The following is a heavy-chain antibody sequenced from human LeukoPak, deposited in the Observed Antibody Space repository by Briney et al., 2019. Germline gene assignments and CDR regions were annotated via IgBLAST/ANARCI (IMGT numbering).Heavy chain of an antibody. D-gene: IGHD3-22*01. Sequence: GGSLRLSCSASGFSFSSYAMQWVRQAPGKELESVSAISTNGGSTYYTDSVKDRFTISRDNSKNSMYLQMSSLRADDTAIYYCVKAYSSGYYSPFDCWGQGTLVTVSS. J-gene: IGHJ4*02. CDR1: GFSFSSYA. CDR3: VKAYSSGYYSPFDC. V-gene: IGHV3-64D*06. CDR2: ISTNGGST.